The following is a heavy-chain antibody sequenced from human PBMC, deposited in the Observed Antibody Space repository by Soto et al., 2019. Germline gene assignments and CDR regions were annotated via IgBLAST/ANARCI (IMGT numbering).Heavy chain of an antibody. CDR2: IIPMSGRP. V-gene: IGHV1-69*06. J-gene: IGHJ5*02. CDR3: ARRGRESANWFDP. CDR1: GGSFNSYS. Sequence: QVQLVQSGAEVKTPGSSVKVSCKASGGSFNSYSIDWVRQVPGQGLEWMGGIIPMSGRPNYAQRFQGRVTFSADKSTSTDYLEVNSLRNEDTAVYYCARRGRESANWFDPWGQGTLVTVSS.